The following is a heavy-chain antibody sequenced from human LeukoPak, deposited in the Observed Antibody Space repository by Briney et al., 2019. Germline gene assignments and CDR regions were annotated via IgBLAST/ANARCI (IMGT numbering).Heavy chain of an antibody. Sequence: SETLSLTCTVSGGSISSYYWSWIRQPPGKGLEWIGEVNHSGSTNYNPSLKSRVTISVDTSKNQFSLKLSSVTAADTAVYYCASGGDYRFAFDIWGQGTMVTVSS. D-gene: IGHD4-17*01. CDR1: GGSISSYY. J-gene: IGHJ3*02. CDR3: ASGGDYRFAFDI. CDR2: VNHSGST. V-gene: IGHV4-34*01.